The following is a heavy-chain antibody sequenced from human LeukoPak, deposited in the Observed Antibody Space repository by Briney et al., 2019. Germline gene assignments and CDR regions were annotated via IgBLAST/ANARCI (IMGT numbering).Heavy chain of an antibody. D-gene: IGHD3-16*01. V-gene: IGHV3-11*01. CDR2: ISLSGSNI. J-gene: IGHJ4*02. CDR3: VRDSRLISPQGPTYVDS. CDR1: GFTFSDYY. Sequence: RAGGSLRLSCAASGFTFSDYYMSWIRQAPGKGLEWISDISLSGSNIYYADSVKGRFTISRDNVKNSLYLEMSSLRADDTAMYYCVRDSRLISPQGPTYVDSWGQGTLVTVSS.